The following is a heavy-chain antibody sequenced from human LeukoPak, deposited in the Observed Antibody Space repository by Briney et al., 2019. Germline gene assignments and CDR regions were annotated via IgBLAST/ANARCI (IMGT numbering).Heavy chain of an antibody. J-gene: IGHJ3*02. CDR3: ARDPTDVFHDAFDI. CDR2: INHSGST. D-gene: IGHD3-10*01. Sequence: SETLSLTCAVYGGSFSGYYWSWIRQPPGKGLEWIGEINHSGSTNYNPSLKSRVTISVDMSKNQFSLKLSSVTAADTAVYYCARDPTDVFHDAFDIWGRGTMVTVSS. V-gene: IGHV4-34*01. CDR1: GGSFSGYY.